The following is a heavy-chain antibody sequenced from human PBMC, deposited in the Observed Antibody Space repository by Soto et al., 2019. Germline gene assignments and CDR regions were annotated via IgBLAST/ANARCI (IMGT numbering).Heavy chain of an antibody. V-gene: IGHV5-51*01. D-gene: IGHD2-2*03. CDR3: AXIIGYCRNNDCSWTFDI. J-gene: IGHJ3*02. Sequence: GESVKISCKTSGYSFISYWVAWVRQKPGKGLEWMGTFYPGDSTSTYSPSFQGQVTISVDKSISTAYLHLSSLKASDTAMYYCAXIIGYCRNNDCSWTFDIWGQGTTVTVSS. CDR1: GYSFISYW. CDR2: FYPGDSTS.